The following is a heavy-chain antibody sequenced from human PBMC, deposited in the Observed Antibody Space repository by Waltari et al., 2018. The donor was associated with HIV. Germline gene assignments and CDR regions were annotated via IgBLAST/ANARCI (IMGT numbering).Heavy chain of an antibody. CDR1: GFAFCSYA. CDR2: ITSSGGHT. J-gene: IGHJ4*02. V-gene: IGHV3-23*01. Sequence: EVQLLESGGGLVQPGGSLGLSCAASGFAFCSYALNWFHQAPEKGLGWVSIITSSGGHTYYPDSVKGRFTISRDNSNNAVYLQMSSLRVEDTAVYYCAKGTVTSCNDASCFPLDSWGQGTLVVVSS. D-gene: IGHD2-15*01. CDR3: AKGTVTSCNDASCFPLDS.